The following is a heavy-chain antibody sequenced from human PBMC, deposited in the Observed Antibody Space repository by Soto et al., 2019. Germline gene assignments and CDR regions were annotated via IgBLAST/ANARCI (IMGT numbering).Heavy chain of an antibody. Sequence: QVQLVQSGAEVKKPGSSVKVSCKASGGTFSSYTISWVRQAPGQGLEWMGRIIPILGIANYAQKFQGRVTITEDKASSTGYMELSSLSSEETAVYYCARVGYRGYESAAYWGQGTLGTVS. V-gene: IGHV1-69*02. D-gene: IGHD5-12*01. J-gene: IGHJ1*01. CDR3: ARVGYRGYESAAY. CDR1: GGTFSSYT. CDR2: IIPILGIA.